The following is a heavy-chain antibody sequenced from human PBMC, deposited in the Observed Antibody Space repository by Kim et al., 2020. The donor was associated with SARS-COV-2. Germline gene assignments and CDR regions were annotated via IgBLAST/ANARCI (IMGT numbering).Heavy chain of an antibody. V-gene: IGHV4-39*01. D-gene: IGHD2-15*01. Sequence: HNPSPKSRVAMSVDTSKSQFSLKLSSVTAADTAVYYCARGYGGNTGEHFDYWGQGTLVTVSS. CDR3: ARGYGGNTGEHFDY. J-gene: IGHJ4*02.